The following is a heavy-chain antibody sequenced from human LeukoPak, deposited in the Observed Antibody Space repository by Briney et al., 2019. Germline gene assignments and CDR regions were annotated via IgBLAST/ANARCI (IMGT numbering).Heavy chain of an antibody. J-gene: IGHJ4*02. CDR3: ARVAVIIAVAGNFDY. CDR2: IRYDESTK. D-gene: IGHD6-19*01. Sequence: GGSLRLSCAASGFTISDYGMHWVRQAPGKGLEWVAFIRYDESTKYYADSVKGRFTISRDNSKNTLYLQMTSLRAEDTAVYYCARVAVIIAVAGNFDYWGQGTLVTVSS. CDR1: GFTISDYG. V-gene: IGHV3-30*02.